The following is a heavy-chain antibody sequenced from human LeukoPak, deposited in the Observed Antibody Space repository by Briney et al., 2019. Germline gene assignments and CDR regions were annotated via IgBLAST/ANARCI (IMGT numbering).Heavy chain of an antibody. V-gene: IGHV3-30-3*01. Sequence: GGSLRLSCAASGFTFSSYAMHWVRQAPGKGLEWVAVISYDGSNKYYADSVKGRSTISRDNSKNTLYLHMNSLRAEDAAVYYCATIGDRRSGELYRIDYWGQGTLVTVSS. CDR1: GFTFSSYA. D-gene: IGHD1-26*01. J-gene: IGHJ4*02. CDR3: ATIGDRRSGELYRIDY. CDR2: ISYDGSNK.